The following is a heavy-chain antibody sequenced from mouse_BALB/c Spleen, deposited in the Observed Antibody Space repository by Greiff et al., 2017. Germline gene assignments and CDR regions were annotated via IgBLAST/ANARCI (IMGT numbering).Heavy chain of an antibody. V-gene: IGHV3-2*02. J-gene: IGHJ3*01. CDR2: ISYSGST. CDR3: ARGYYGSSPAWFAY. Sequence: ESGPGLVKPSQSLSLTCTVTGYSITSDYAWNWIRQFPGNKLEWMGYISYSGSTSYNPSLKSRISITRDTSKNQFFLQLNSVTTEDTATYYCARGYYGSSPAWFAYWGQGTLVTVSA. CDR1: GYSITSDYA. D-gene: IGHD1-1*01.